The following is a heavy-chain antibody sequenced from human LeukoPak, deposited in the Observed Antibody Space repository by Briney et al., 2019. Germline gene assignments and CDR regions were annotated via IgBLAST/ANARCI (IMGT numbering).Heavy chain of an antibody. V-gene: IGHV3-48*04. CDR1: GFNFGSYS. Sequence: GGSQRLSCAASGFNFGSYSMNWVRQAPGTGLEWVSYISLNSGTIYYADSVKGRFTISRDNAKNSLFLQMNSLRAEDTAVYHCARVDREGFNSPFYYYMDVWGKGTTVTVSS. CDR3: ARVDREGFNSPFYYYMDV. D-gene: IGHD5-24*01. J-gene: IGHJ6*03. CDR2: ISLNSGTI.